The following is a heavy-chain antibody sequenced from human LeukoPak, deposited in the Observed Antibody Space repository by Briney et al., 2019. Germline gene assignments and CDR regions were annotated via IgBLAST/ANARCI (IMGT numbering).Heavy chain of an antibody. CDR1: GFTFSSYW. D-gene: IGHD6-19*01. CDR2: INSDGSST. Sequence: PGGSLRLSCAASGFTFSSYWMHWVRQAPGKGLVGVSRINSDGSSTSYADSVKGRFTISRDNAKNTLYLQMNSLRAEDTAVYYCAKVYSSRRYFDYWGQGTLVTVSS. CDR3: AKVYSSRRYFDY. J-gene: IGHJ4*02. V-gene: IGHV3-74*01.